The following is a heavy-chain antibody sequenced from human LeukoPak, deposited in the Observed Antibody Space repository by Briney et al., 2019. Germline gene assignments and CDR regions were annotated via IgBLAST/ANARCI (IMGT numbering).Heavy chain of an antibody. V-gene: IGHV3-23*01. CDR2: ISGSGGST. Sequence: GGSLRLSCAASGFTLSSYAMSWVRQAPGKGLEWVSAISGSGGSTYYADSVKGRFTISRDNSKHTLYLQMNSLRAEDTAVYYCAKDTWDYYDSSGYYFGAFDIWGQGTMVTVSS. CDR1: GFTLSSYA. J-gene: IGHJ3*02. CDR3: AKDTWDYYDSSGYYFGAFDI. D-gene: IGHD3-22*01.